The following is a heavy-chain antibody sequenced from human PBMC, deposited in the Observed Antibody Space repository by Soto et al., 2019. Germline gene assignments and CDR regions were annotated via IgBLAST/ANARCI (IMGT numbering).Heavy chain of an antibody. V-gene: IGHV4-30-4*01. J-gene: IGHJ5*02. CDR2: IYYSGST. CDR3: AREGGQYSDSSGYWNHWFDP. CDR1: GGSISSGEYY. D-gene: IGHD3-22*01. Sequence: SETLCLACTFYGGSISSGEYYWSWIRQPRGKGWEWTGYIYYSGSTYYNPSLKSRVTISVDTSRNQFSLKLSSVTAADTAVYFCAREGGQYSDSSGYWNHWFDPWGQGTLVTGSS.